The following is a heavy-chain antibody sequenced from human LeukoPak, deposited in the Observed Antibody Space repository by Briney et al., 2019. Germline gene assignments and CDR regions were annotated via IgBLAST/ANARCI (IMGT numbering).Heavy chain of an antibody. J-gene: IGHJ3*02. CDR3: ARTGTDDAFDI. V-gene: IGHV3-21*01. D-gene: IGHD1-1*01. CDR2: ISSSSSYI. Sequence: GGSLRLSCAASGFTFSSYSMNWVRQAPGKGLEWVSSISSSSSYIYYADSVKGRSTISRDNAKNSLYLQMNSLRAEDTAVYYCARTGTDDAFDIWGQGTMVTVSS. CDR1: GFTFSSYS.